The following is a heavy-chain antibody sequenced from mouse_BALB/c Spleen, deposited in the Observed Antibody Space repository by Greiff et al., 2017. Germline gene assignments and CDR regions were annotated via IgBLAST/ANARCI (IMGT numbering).Heavy chain of an antibody. V-gene: IGHV5-9*03. CDR3: ARSIRSYEFAY. CDR1: GFTFSSYT. J-gene: IGHJ3*01. Sequence: EVKLMESGGGLVKPGGSLKLSCAASGFTFSSYTMSWVRQTPEKRLEWVATISSGGGNTYYPDSVKGRFTISRDNAKNNLYLQMSSLRSEDTALYYCARSIRSYEFAYWGQGTLVTVSA. D-gene: IGHD1-1*01. CDR2: ISSGGGNT.